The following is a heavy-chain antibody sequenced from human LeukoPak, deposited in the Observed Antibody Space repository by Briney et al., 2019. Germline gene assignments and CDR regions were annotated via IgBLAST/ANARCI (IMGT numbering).Heavy chain of an antibody. CDR3: ARGGSAVAGQAIDY. D-gene: IGHD6-19*01. Sequence: PGGSLRLSCAASGFTFSSYAMSWVRQAPGKGLEWVSVIYSGGSTYYADSVKGRFTISRDNSKNTLYLQMNSLRAEDTAVYYCARGGSAVAGQAIDYWGQGTLVTVSS. J-gene: IGHJ4*02. CDR2: IYSGGST. V-gene: IGHV3-66*01. CDR1: GFTFSSYA.